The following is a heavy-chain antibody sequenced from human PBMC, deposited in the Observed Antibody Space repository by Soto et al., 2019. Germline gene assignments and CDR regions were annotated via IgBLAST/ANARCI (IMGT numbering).Heavy chain of an antibody. CDR3: ARSKGDEVPRGIYYFDY. V-gene: IGHV3-11*06. CDR2: ISSSSSYT. J-gene: IGHJ4*02. Sequence: QVQLVESGGGLVKPGGSLRLSCAASGFTFSDYYMSWIRQAPGKGLEWVSYISSSSSYTNYADSVKGRFTISRDNAKNSLYLQMNSLRAEDTAVYYCARSKGDEVPRGIYYFDYWGQGTLVTVSS. CDR1: GFTFSDYY. D-gene: IGHD2-21*02.